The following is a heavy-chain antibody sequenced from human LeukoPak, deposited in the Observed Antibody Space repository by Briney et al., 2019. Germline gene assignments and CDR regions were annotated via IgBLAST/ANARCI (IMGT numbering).Heavy chain of an antibody. CDR1: GFTFSRYS. CDR3: ARDNYVGNLDF. Sequence: GGSLRLSCAASGFTFSRYSMHWVRQTPSKGLEWVAIILYDGSHAYYPDSVKGRFTIPRDNSKNTVSLQMNSLRADDTAVYYCARDNYVGNLDFWGQGTLVTVSS. D-gene: IGHD4-23*01. V-gene: IGHV3-30*04. CDR2: ILYDGSHA. J-gene: IGHJ4*02.